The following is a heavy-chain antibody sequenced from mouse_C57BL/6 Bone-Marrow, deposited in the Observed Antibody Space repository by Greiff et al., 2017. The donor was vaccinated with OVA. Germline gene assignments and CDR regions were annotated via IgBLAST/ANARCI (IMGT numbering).Heavy chain of an antibody. J-gene: IGHJ1*03. D-gene: IGHD1-1*01. CDR1: GYTFTSYT. CDR3: ARGDYYGSSYPWYFDV. V-gene: IGHV1-4*01. CDR2: INPSSGYT. Sequence: VKLMESGAELARPGASVKMSCKASGYTFTSYTMHWVKQRPGQGLEWIGYINPSSGYTKYNQKFKDKATLTADKSSSTAYMQLSSLTSEDSAVYYCARGDYYGSSYPWYFDVWGTGTTVTVSS.